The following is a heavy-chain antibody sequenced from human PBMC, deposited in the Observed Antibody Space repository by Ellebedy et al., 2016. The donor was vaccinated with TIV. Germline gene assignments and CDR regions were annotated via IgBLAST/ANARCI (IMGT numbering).Heavy chain of an antibody. CDR2: INPSGGST. V-gene: IGHV1-46*01. J-gene: IGHJ6*02. Sequence: ASVKVSXXASGYTFTSYYMHWVRQAPGQGLEWMGIINPSGGSTSYAQKFQGRVTMTRDTSTSTVYMELSSLRSEDTAVYYCARYIAADSGYYYYGMDVWGQGTTVTVSS. CDR3: ARYIAADSGYYYYGMDV. CDR1: GYTFTSYY. D-gene: IGHD6-13*01.